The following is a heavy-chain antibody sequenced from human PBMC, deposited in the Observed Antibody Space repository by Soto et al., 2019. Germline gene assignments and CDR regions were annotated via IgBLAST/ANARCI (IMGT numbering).Heavy chain of an antibody. V-gene: IGHV3-33*01. Sequence: GGSLRLSCAASGFTFGDSGMHWVRQAPGKGLEWVAVIWFDGSSQYYADSVKGRFTISRDNSQNTLYLQMNSLRVEDTAVYFCARDRVVRGSGSTYFDFWGQGTLVTVS. CDR1: GFTFGDSG. J-gene: IGHJ4*01. D-gene: IGHD1-7*01. CDR2: IWFDGSSQ. CDR3: ARDRVVRGSGSTYFDF.